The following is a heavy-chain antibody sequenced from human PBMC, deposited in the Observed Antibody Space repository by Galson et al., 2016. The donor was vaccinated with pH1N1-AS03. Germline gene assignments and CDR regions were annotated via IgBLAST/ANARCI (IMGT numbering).Heavy chain of an antibody. D-gene: IGHD3/OR15-3a*01. J-gene: IGHJ6*02. CDR3: ARHYAWYDDFRVDV. CDR1: GDSLSSKIHY. Sequence: LSLTCTVSGDSLSSKIHYWAWIRQPPGKGLEWIGSLYYDGHTNYNPSLKSRISMSVDTSKNQLSLILNSVTAADTAVYFCARHYAWYDDFRVDVWGRGTTVTVSS. V-gene: IGHV4-39*01. CDR2: LYYDGHT.